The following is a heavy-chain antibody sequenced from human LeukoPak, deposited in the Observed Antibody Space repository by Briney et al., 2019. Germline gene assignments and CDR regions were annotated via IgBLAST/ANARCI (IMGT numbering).Heavy chain of an antibody. CDR2: MYTSGSA. J-gene: IGHJ4*02. D-gene: IGHD5-18*01. CDR3: ARDKDTAMALFDY. CDR1: GASISSDY. V-gene: IGHV4-4*07. Sequence: SETLSLTCTVSGASISSDYWNWIRQPAGKGLEWIGRMYTSGSANYNPSLKSRVTMSVDTSKNQFSLKVNSVTAADTAVYYCARDKDTAMALFDYWGQGTLVTVSS.